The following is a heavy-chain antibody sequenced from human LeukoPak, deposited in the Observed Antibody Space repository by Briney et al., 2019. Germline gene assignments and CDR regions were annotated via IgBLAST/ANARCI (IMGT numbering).Heavy chain of an antibody. V-gene: IGHV4-59*01. J-gene: IGHJ4*02. CDR1: GGSISSYY. CDR3: ASLLY. Sequence: SETLSLTCTVSGGSISSYYWSWIRQPPGKGLEWIGYIYYSGSTNHNPSLKSRVTISVDTSKNQFSLKLSSVTAADTAVYYCASLLYWGQGTLVTVSS. CDR2: IYYSGST.